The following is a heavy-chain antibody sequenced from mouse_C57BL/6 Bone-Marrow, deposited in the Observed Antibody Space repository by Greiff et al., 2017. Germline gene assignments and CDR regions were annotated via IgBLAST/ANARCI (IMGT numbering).Heavy chain of an antibody. CDR1: GYTFTDYY. CDR3: ARGMGGYFDY. Sequence: QVQLKESGAELVRPGASVKLSCKASGYTFTDYYINWVKQRPGQGLEWIARIYPGSGNTYYNEKFKGKATLTAEKSSSTAYMQLSSLTSEDSAVYFCARGMGGYFDYWGQGTTRTVSS. J-gene: IGHJ2*01. CDR2: IYPGSGNT. D-gene: IGHD2-10*02. V-gene: IGHV1-76*01.